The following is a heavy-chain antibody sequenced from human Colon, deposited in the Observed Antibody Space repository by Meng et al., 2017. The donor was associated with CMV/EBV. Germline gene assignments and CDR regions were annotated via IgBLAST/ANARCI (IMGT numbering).Heavy chain of an antibody. CDR3: AKVVRYCSSTSCDY. Sequence: GESLKISCEASGLAVSGNYMNWVRQAPGKGLEWVSAISGSGGSTYYADSVKGRFTISRDNSKNTLYLQMNSLRAEDTAVYYCAKVVRYCSSTSCDYWGQGTLVTVSS. CDR2: ISGSGGST. J-gene: IGHJ4*02. D-gene: IGHD2-2*01. CDR1: GLAVSGNY. V-gene: IGHV3-23*01.